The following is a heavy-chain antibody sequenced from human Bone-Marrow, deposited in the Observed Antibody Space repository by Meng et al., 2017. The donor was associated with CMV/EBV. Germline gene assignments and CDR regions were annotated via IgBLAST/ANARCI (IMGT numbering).Heavy chain of an antibody. CDR2: IYGSGTT. CDR1: GSTVNNNY. CDR3: AMVFWSGYSLDWLDP. V-gene: IGHV3-53*01. J-gene: IGHJ5*02. D-gene: IGHD3-3*01. Sequence: GESLKISCAASGSTVNNNYMTWVRQAPGKGLECVSVIYGSGTTYYADSVKGRFTISRDNSKNTLYLQMNSLRVEDTAVYYCAMVFWSGYSLDWLDPWGQGTLVTVSS.